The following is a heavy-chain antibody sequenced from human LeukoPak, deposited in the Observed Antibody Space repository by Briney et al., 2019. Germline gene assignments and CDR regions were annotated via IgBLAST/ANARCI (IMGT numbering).Heavy chain of an antibody. Sequence: ASVNVSCKASGYTFTGYYMHWVRQAPGQGLEWMGWINPNSGGTNYAQKFQGRFTMTRDTSISTAYMELSRLRSDDTAVYYCARDKFVSIAALFRFDPWGQGTLVTVSS. CDR1: GYTFTGYY. J-gene: IGHJ5*02. D-gene: IGHD6-6*01. CDR3: ARDKFVSIAALFRFDP. CDR2: INPNSGGT. V-gene: IGHV1-2*02.